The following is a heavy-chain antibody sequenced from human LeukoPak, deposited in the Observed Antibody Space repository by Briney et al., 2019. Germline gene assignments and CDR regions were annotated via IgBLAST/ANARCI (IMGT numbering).Heavy chain of an antibody. D-gene: IGHD3-10*01. CDR2: ISGSGDYT. Sequence: QPGGTLRLSCAASGFTFSSHGMSWVRQAPGKGLEWVSTISGSGDYTYYADSVKGRFTTSRDNSKNTLYLQMNSLRAEDTAVYYCAKVTYGSGTYGAFDSWGQGTLVTVSS. V-gene: IGHV3-23*01. CDR1: GFTFSSHG. CDR3: AKVTYGSGTYGAFDS. J-gene: IGHJ4*02.